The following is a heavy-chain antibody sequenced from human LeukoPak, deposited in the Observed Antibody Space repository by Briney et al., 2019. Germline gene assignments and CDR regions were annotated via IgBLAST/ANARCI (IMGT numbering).Heavy chain of an antibody. D-gene: IGHD6-19*01. CDR1: GGSISSGSYF. CDR3: ARYYSSGWYGYYYYYMDV. J-gene: IGHJ6*03. V-gene: IGHV4-61*02. CDR2: IYTNGST. Sequence: SETLSLTCTVSGGSISSGSYFWTWIRQPAGKGLEWIGRIYTNGSTNYNPSLKSRVTISVDTSKNQFSLKLSSVTAADTAVYYCARYYSSGWYGYYYYYMDVWGKGTTVTISS.